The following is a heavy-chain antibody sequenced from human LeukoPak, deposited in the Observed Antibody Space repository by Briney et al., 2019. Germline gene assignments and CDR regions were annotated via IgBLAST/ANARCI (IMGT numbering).Heavy chain of an antibody. CDR1: GGSFSGYY. CDR3: ARDGGGWGLDY. Sequence: SETLSLTCAVYGGSFSGYYWSWIRQPPGKGLEWIGEINHSGSTNHNPSLKSRVTISVDTSKNQYSLKLSSVTAADTAVYYCARDGGGWGLDYWGQGTLVTVSS. J-gene: IGHJ4*02. CDR2: INHSGST. D-gene: IGHD6-19*01. V-gene: IGHV4-34*01.